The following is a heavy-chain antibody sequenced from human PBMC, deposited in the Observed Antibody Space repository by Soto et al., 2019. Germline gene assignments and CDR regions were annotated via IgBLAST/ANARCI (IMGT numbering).Heavy chain of an antibody. J-gene: IGHJ4*02. V-gene: IGHV1-69*13. Sequence: ASVKVSCKASGGTFSSYAISWVRQAPGQGLEWMGGIIPIFGTANYAQKFQGRVTITADESTSTAYMEPSSLRSEDTAVYYCARGPLMVRGVTTFDYWGQGTQVTVS. CDR2: IIPIFGTA. CDR1: GGTFSSYA. D-gene: IGHD3-10*01. CDR3: ARGPLMVRGVTTFDY.